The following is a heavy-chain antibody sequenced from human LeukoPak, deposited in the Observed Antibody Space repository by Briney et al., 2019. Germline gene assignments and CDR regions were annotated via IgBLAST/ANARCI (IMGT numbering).Heavy chain of an antibody. D-gene: IGHD2-2*01. Sequence: ASVKVSCKASGGTFSSYAISWVRQAPGQGLEWMGGIIPIFGTANYAQKFQGRVTITADESTSTAYMELSSLRSEDTAVYYCARRTGGLVPAAISWFDPWGQGTLVIVSS. V-gene: IGHV1-69*13. J-gene: IGHJ5*02. CDR3: ARRTGGLVPAAISWFDP. CDR2: IIPIFGTA. CDR1: GGTFSSYA.